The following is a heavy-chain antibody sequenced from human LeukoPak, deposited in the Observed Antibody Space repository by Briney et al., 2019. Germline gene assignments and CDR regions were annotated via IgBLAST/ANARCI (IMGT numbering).Heavy chain of an antibody. Sequence: ASVKVSCKASGYTFTSFDINWVRQATGQGLEWMGWTNPNNGNTGYAQKFQGRVTMTRDTAISTAYMELSSLTYEDTAVYYCARPTSRPSNYYHTDVWGKGTTVTVSS. D-gene: IGHD6-13*01. V-gene: IGHV1-8*01. CDR2: TNPNNGNT. J-gene: IGHJ6*03. CDR1: GYTFTSFD. CDR3: ARPTSRPSNYYHTDV.